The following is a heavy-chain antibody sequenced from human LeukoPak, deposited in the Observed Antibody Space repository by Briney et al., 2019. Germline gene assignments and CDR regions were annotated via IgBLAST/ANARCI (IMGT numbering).Heavy chain of an antibody. Sequence: ASVKVSCKASGYTFTSYGISWVRQAPGQGLEWMGWISAYNGNTNYAQKLQGRVTMTTDTSTSTAYTELRSLRSDDTAVYYCARTYYDFWSGYYYDYWGQGTLVTVSS. CDR3: ARTYYDFWSGYYYDY. CDR2: ISAYNGNT. J-gene: IGHJ4*02. V-gene: IGHV1-18*01. CDR1: GYTFTSYG. D-gene: IGHD3-3*01.